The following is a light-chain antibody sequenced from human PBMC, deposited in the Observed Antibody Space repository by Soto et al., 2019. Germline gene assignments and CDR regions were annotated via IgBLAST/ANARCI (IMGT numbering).Light chain of an antibody. CDR1: QDISNY. CDR3: QQYASLPLT. V-gene: IGKV1-33*01. Sequence: DIKMTQSPSSLSASVGDRVTITCQASQDISNYLNWYQQEPGKAPKLLIYDASNLETGVPSRFSGSGSGADFTFTISSLQPGDIATYYCQQYASLPLTFGGGTKVEIK. CDR2: DAS. J-gene: IGKJ4*01.